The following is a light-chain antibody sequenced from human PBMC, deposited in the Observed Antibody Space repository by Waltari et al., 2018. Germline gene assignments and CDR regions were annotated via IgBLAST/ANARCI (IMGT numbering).Light chain of an antibody. J-gene: IGKJ2*01. V-gene: IGKV1-5*03. CDR1: QTISIY. Sequence: DIQMTQSPSTLSASVGDRVTITCRASQTISIYLAWYLQKPGKAPNLLLYKASTLESGVPSKFSGSGSGTEFTLTISSLQPDDFATYYCQQYHSYSPYTFGQGTKLDIK. CDR3: QQYHSYSPYT. CDR2: KAS.